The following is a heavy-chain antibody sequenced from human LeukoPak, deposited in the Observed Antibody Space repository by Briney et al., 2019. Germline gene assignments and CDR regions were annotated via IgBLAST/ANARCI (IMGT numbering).Heavy chain of an antibody. D-gene: IGHD5-12*01. CDR3: AKDGGYSGYGLYYMDV. Sequence: GGSLRLSCAASGFTFSSYGMSWVRQAPGKGLEWVSAISGSGGSTYYADSVKGRFTISRDNSKNTLYLQMNSLRAEDTAVYYCAKDGGYSGYGLYYMDVWGKGTTVTISS. J-gene: IGHJ6*03. V-gene: IGHV3-23*01. CDR1: GFTFSSYG. CDR2: ISGSGGST.